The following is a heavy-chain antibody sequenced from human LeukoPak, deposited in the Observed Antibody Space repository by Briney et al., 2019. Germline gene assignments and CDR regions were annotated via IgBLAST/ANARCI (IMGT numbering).Heavy chain of an antibody. CDR3: ASASSHRTAAGGDY. CDR1: GFTFSTYW. V-gene: IGHV3-74*01. D-gene: IGHD6-13*01. CDR2: INGDGGSR. J-gene: IGHJ4*02. Sequence: PGGSLRLSCAASGFTFSTYWMHWVRQAPGKGLVWVSRINGDGGSRNYADSVKGRFTISRDNAKNTLYLQMSSLRVEDTAVYYCASASSHRTAAGGDYWGQGTLDTVSS.